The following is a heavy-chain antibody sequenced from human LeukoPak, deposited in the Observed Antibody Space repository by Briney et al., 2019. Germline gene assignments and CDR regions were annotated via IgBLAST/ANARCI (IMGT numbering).Heavy chain of an antibody. CDR2: MHNGVHT. CDR1: GDSISSYS. CDR3: AATIKRDYGDTNLDY. V-gene: IGHV4-59*01. Sequence: SETLSLTCTVPGDSISSYSWSWIRQPPGKGLEWIGYMHNGVHTNYNPSLKSRATISGDTPKNQLSLKLTSVTAADTAIYYCAATIKRDYGDTNLDYWGQGTLVTVSS. J-gene: IGHJ4*02. D-gene: IGHD4/OR15-4a*01.